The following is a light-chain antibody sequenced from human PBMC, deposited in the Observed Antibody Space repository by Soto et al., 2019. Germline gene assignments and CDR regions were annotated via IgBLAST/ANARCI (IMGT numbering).Light chain of an antibody. V-gene: IGLV2-14*01. Sequence: QSALTQPASVSGSPGQSITISCTGTSSDVGGYNYVSWYQQHPGKAPKLMIYEVSNRPSGVSNRFSGSKSGNTASLTISGLQAEEEADYYCSSYTVFGGGTKLTVL. CDR2: EVS. CDR1: SSDVGGYNY. CDR3: SSYTV. J-gene: IGLJ2*01.